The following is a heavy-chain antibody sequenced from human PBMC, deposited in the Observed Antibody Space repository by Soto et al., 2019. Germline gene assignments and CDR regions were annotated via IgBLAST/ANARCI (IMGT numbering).Heavy chain of an antibody. CDR1: GFPFDMFN. J-gene: IGHJ3*02. CDR2: ISSGGVSI. Sequence: LRLSCVASGFPFDMFNMNWVRQAPGKGLEWVSYISSGGVSIYYADSVKGRFTISRVNAKNSLYLQMNSLRDEDTAVYYCARGPYDAFDIWGQGPMVTVSS. V-gene: IGHV3-48*02. CDR3: ARGPYDAFDI.